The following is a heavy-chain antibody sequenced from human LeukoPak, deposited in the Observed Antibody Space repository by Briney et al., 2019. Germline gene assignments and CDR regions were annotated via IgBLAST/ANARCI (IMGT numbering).Heavy chain of an antibody. CDR1: GFTFNSYA. CDR3: AKDREGTIADYFDY. V-gene: IGHV3-23*01. CDR2: ISGSGGST. Sequence: GGSLRLSCAASGFTFNSYAMSWVRQAPGKGLEWVSSISGSGGSTYYADSVKGRFTISRDNSKNTLYLQMNSLRGEDTAVYYCAKDREGTIADYFDYWGQGTLVTVSS. D-gene: IGHD1-7*01. J-gene: IGHJ4*02.